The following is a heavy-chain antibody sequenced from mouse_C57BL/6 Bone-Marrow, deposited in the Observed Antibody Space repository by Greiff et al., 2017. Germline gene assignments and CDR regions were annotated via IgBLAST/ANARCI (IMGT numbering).Heavy chain of an antibody. CDR3: ARRDYYGSSYAMDY. V-gene: IGHV1-55*01. J-gene: IGHJ4*01. D-gene: IGHD1-1*01. CDR1: GYTFTSYW. Sequence: VQLQQPGAELVKPGASVKMSCKASGYTFTSYWITWVKQRPGQGLEWIGDIYPASGSTNYNEKFKSKATLTVDTSSSTAYMQLSSLTSEDSAVYYCARRDYYGSSYAMDYWGQGTSVTVSS. CDR2: IYPASGST.